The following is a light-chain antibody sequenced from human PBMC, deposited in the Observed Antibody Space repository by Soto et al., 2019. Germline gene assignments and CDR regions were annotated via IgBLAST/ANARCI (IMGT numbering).Light chain of an antibody. CDR3: QQYGTSTPT. V-gene: IGKV3-20*01. CDR1: QSVSSSY. Sequence: EIVLTQSPGTLSLSPGERATLSCRATQSVSSSYVAWYQQKPGQAPRLLIYEASIRAILIPDRFSGSGSGTDFTLTISTLEPEYFAVYHCQQYGTSTPTFGQGSMAEIK. J-gene: IGKJ1*01. CDR2: EAS.